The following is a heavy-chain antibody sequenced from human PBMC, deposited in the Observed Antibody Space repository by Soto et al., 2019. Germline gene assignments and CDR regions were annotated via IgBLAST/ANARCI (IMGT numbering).Heavy chain of an antibody. D-gene: IGHD5-12*01. Sequence: VQLVQSGAEVKKPGESLKISCKGTGYFFSNYWIGWVPQRPGKGLEWMGAVQPLDLDTRNSPSLQGHVTISADNSISTAYLQWSSLKAADTAMYYCVRIVSGYDWGLYYMDVWGKGTTVTVSS. CDR1: GYFFSNYW. CDR3: VRIVSGYDWGLYYMDV. J-gene: IGHJ6*03. V-gene: IGHV5-51*03. CDR2: VQPLDLDT.